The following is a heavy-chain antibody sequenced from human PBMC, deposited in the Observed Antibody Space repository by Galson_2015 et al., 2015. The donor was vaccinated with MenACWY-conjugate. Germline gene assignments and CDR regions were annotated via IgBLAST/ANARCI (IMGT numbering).Heavy chain of an antibody. V-gene: IGHV3-49*03. CDR2: IRSKAYGGAP. CDR3: ARGDHRYCSRTNCPFDN. J-gene: IGHJ4*02. Sequence: SLILSCAASGFTFGDYLMSWFRQAPGKGLEWVSFIRSKAYGGAPEYAESVKGRFTISRDDSQSIAYLQMNSLKTEDTAVYYCARGDHRYCSRTNCPFDNWGRGTLVTVSS. CDR1: GFTFGDYL. D-gene: IGHD2-2*01.